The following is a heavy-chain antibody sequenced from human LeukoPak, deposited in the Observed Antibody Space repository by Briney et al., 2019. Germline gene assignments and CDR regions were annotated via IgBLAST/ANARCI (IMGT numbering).Heavy chain of an antibody. Sequence: GASVKVSCKASRYSFSGSYLHWVRQAPGQKLEWMGWINANNGVTKYAQKLQDRNTMTTHTAVSTGYMEMRRLRSADTAVFYCARLVSGSDYWGQGTLVTVS. V-gene: IGHV1-2*02. D-gene: IGHD6-25*01. J-gene: IGHJ4*02. CDR2: INANNGVT. CDR1: RYSFSGSY. CDR3: ARLVSGSDY.